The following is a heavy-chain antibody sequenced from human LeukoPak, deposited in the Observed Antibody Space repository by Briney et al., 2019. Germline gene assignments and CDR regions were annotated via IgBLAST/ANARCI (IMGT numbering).Heavy chain of an antibody. CDR2: INPNSGGT. CDR3: ARTRLTGDPYEAFDI. Sequence: GASVKVSCKAPGYTFTGYYMHWVRQAPGQGLEWMGWINPNSGGTNYAQKFQGRVTMTRDTSITTAYMELTSLEFDDTAVYYCARTRLTGDPYEAFDIWGQGTMVTVSS. D-gene: IGHD7-27*01. J-gene: IGHJ3*02. V-gene: IGHV1-2*02. CDR1: GYTFTGYY.